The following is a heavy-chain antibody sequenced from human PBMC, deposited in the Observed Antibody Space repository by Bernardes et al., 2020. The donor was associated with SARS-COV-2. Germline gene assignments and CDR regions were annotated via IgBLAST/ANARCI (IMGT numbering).Heavy chain of an antibody. V-gene: IGHV4-30-2*01. Sequence: SETLSLTCTVSGGSISSDDYSWTWIRQPPGKVLEWIGYIYQSGTTYYNPSLKSRVTISLDRSKTHFSLNLSSVTAADTAMYYCARGTLTSRATYYFEYWGQGTLVTVSS. CDR3: ARGTLTSRATYYFEY. CDR2: IYQSGTT. CDR1: GGSISSDDYS. J-gene: IGHJ4*02.